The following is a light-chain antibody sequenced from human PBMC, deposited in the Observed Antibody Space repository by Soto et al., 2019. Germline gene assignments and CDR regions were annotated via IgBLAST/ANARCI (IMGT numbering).Light chain of an antibody. CDR3: QQYTSWT. CDR1: QSISSW. Sequence: DIQMTQSPSTLSASVGERATITCRASQSISSWLAWYQQRPAKAPKLLIYDASSFESGVPSRGSGSGSGTEFTLTISSLQPDALATYYCQQYTSWTFGQGTKVDIK. CDR2: DAS. J-gene: IGKJ1*01. V-gene: IGKV1-5*01.